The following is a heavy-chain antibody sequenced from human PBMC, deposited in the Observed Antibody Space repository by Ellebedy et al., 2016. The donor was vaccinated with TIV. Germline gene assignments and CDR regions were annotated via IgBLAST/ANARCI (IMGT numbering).Heavy chain of an antibody. Sequence: AASVKVSCKASGGTFHNYAISWVRQAPGQGLEWMGRIIPILGMTNYAQKFQGRVTITADRSTSTAYMELTSLRSEDTAVYYCASGTYVDTTMVVDYWGRGTLVTVSS. J-gene: IGHJ4*02. D-gene: IGHD5-18*01. CDR2: IIPILGMT. CDR3: ASGTYVDTTMVVDY. CDR1: GGTFHNYA. V-gene: IGHV1-69*04.